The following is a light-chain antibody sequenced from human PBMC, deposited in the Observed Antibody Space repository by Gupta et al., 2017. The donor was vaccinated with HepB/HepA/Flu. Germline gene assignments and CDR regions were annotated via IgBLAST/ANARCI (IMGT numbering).Light chain of an antibody. CDR1: QSVLHSSNNKNY. J-gene: IGKJ2*01. V-gene: IGKV4-1*01. Sequence: DIVMTQSPDSLAVSLGARATINCKSSQSVLHSSNNKNYLAWYQQKPGQPPKLLIYWASTRESGGPNRFSGGGSGTDFTLTISSLQAEDVAVYYCQQYYSTPYTFGQGTKLEIK. CDR2: WAS. CDR3: QQYYSTPYT.